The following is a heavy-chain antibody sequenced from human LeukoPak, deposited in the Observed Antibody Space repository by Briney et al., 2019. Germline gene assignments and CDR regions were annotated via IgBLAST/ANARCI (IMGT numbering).Heavy chain of an antibody. Sequence: ASVKVSCKASGYTFTSYAMHWVRQAPGQRLEWMGWINAGNGNTKYSQEFQGRVTITRDTSASTAYMELSSLRSEDMAVYYCAREVCSGGSCYGYFDYWGQGTLVTVSS. V-gene: IGHV1-3*03. CDR1: GYTFTSYA. CDR3: AREVCSGGSCYGYFDY. D-gene: IGHD2-15*01. J-gene: IGHJ4*02. CDR2: INAGNGNT.